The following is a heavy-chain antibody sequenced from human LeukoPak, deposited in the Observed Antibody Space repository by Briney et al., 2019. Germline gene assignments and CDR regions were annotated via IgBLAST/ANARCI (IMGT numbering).Heavy chain of an antibody. CDR2: VSYDGDYK. CDR3: ARDSYDYGDYANSFGY. CDR1: GFTFSNYA. J-gene: IGHJ4*02. D-gene: IGHD4-17*01. V-gene: IGHV3-30*04. Sequence: GRSLRLSCAASGFTFSNYAIHWVRQAPGKGLEWVAVVSYDGDYKYYADSVKGRFTISRDNSNNTLYLQMNSLTTEDTAVYYCARDSYDYGDYANSFGYWGQGTLVTVSS.